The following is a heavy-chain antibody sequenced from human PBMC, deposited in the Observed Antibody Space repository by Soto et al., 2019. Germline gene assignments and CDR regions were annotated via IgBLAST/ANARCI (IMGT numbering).Heavy chain of an antibody. J-gene: IGHJ3*02. V-gene: IGHV1-3*01. CDR1: GYTFTSYA. CDR2: INAGNGNT. CDR3: ARDLGYCSSTSCYLDAFDI. D-gene: IGHD2-2*01. Sequence: QVQLVQSGAEVKKPGASVKVSCKASGYTFTSYAMHWVRQAPGQRLEWMGWINAGNGNTKYSQKFQGRVTITRDTSASTAYMELSSLRSEDTAVYYCARDLGYCSSTSCYLDAFDIWGQGTMVIVSS.